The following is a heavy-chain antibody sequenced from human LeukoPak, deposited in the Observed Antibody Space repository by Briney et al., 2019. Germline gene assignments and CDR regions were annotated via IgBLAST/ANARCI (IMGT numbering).Heavy chain of an antibody. Sequence: PGGSLRLSCAASGFSFSNYNMNWVRQAPGKGLEWISHIRLSSGTIYYADSVKGRFTISRDNARNSLYLQMNSLRAEDTAVYYCARVRPDFQIGGDYWGQGTLVTVSS. CDR2: IRLSSGTI. V-gene: IGHV3-48*01. J-gene: IGHJ4*02. CDR1: GFSFSNYN. CDR3: ARVRPDFQIGGDY. D-gene: IGHD1-14*01.